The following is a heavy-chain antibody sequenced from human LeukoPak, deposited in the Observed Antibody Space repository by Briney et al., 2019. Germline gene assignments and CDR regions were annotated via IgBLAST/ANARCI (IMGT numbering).Heavy chain of an antibody. V-gene: IGHV4-59*01. CDR1: GGSISSYY. Sequence: SETLSLTCTVSGGSISSYYWSWIRQPPGKGLEWIGYIYYSGSTDYNPSLKSRVTISVDTSKNQFSLRLTSVTAADTAVYYCARDTGYGTDVWGQGTKVTVSS. CDR3: ARDTGYGTDV. J-gene: IGHJ6*02. CDR2: IYYSGST.